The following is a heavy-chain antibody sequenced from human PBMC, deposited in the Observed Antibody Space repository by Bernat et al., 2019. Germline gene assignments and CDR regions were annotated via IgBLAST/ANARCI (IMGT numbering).Heavy chain of an antibody. CDR3: ARRADYYYYMDV. V-gene: IGHV3-74*01. CDR1: GFTFSSYW. CDR2: INSDGSSI. Sequence: EVQLVESGGGLVQPGGSLRLSCTASGFTFSSYWMHWVRQAPGKGLVWVSRINSDGSSIGYADSVKGRFTISRDNAKNTLYLQMNSLRAEDTAVYYCARRADYYYYMDVWGKGTTVTVSS. J-gene: IGHJ6*03.